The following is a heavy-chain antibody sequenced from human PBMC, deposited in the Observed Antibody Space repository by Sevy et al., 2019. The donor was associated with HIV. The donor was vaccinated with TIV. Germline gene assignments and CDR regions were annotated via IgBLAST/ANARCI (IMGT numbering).Heavy chain of an antibody. V-gene: IGHV3-64*01. Sequence: GGSLRLSCAASGFTFSSYAMHWVRQAPGKGLEYVSAISSNGGSTYYANSVKGRFTISRDNSKNTLYLQMGSLRAEDMAVYYCARGLSVWGKGTTVTVSS. D-gene: IGHD3-16*01. J-gene: IGHJ6*04. CDR3: ARGLSV. CDR2: ISSNGGST. CDR1: GFTFSSYA.